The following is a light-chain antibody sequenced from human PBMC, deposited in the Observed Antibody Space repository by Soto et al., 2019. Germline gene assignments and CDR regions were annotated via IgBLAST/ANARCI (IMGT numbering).Light chain of an antibody. V-gene: IGKV1-5*03. CDR2: KAS. CDR1: QSISSW. CDR3: QQYNSYPS. J-gene: IGKJ4*01. Sequence: DIQMTQSPSTLSASVGDRVTITCRASQSISSWLAWYQQKPGKAPILLIYKASSLESGVPSRFRGSGSGTEFTLTISSLQPDDFATYYCQQYNSYPSFGGGTKVEIK.